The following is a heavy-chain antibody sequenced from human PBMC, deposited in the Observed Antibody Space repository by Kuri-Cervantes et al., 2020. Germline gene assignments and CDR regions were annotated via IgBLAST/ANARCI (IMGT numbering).Heavy chain of an antibody. CDR3: AREKRGYYDSSGYHPCDY. CDR1: GYTFTSYD. CDR2: MNPNSGNT. D-gene: IGHD3-22*01. V-gene: IGHV1-8*01. J-gene: IGHJ4*02. Sequence: ASVKVSCKASGYTFTSYDINWVRQATGQGLEWMGWMNPNSGNTGYAQKFRGRVTMTRNTSISTAYMELSSLRSEDTAVYYCAREKRGYYDSSGYHPCDYWGQGTLVTVSS.